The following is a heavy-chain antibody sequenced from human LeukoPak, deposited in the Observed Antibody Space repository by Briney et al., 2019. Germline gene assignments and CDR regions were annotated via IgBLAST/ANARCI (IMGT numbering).Heavy chain of an antibody. V-gene: IGHV4-59*01. CDR3: ARRGSKWSPWDY. J-gene: IGHJ4*02. Sequence: SETLSLTCTVSGGPISYYYWSWIRQPPGKGLEWIGYIYYSGSTNYNPSLKSRVTISVDTSKNQFSLKLSSVTAADTAVYYCARRGSKWSPWDYWGQGTLVTVSS. CDR2: IYYSGST. D-gene: IGHD2-15*01. CDR1: GGPISYYY.